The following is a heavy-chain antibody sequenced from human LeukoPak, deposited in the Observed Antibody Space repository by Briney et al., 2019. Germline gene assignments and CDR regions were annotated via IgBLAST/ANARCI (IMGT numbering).Heavy chain of an antibody. Sequence: GGSLRLSCAASGFSFSTYGMHWVRQAPGEGLEWVAVISSDGGTQYYADSVKGRFTISRDNSQNTLFLQMNSLRAEDTAVYYCAKDRAFLGSYWGQGTLVTVSS. D-gene: IGHD1-26*01. CDR2: ISSDGGTQ. CDR1: GFSFSTYG. V-gene: IGHV3-30*18. J-gene: IGHJ4*02. CDR3: AKDRAFLGSY.